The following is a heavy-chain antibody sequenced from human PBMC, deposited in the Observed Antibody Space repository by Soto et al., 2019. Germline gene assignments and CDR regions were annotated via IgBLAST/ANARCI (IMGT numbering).Heavy chain of an antibody. V-gene: IGHV4-59*01. Sequence: SETLSLTCIVSGGSIRDYFWTWIRQSHGRGLEWIGYISSSGTVQYNSSLKSRVTIPLDRSRNQFSLKLSSVTAADTAVYFCARDRKLELPGNYYYYGMDVWGQGTTVTVSS. CDR3: ARDRKLELPGNYYYYGMDV. CDR1: GGSIRDYF. J-gene: IGHJ6*02. D-gene: IGHD1-7*01. CDR2: ISSSGTV.